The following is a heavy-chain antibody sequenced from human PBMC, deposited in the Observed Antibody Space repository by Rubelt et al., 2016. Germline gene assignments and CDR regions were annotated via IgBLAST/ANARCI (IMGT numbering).Heavy chain of an antibody. CDR1: GFTFSSSA. J-gene: IGHJ4*02. D-gene: IGHD6-13*01. Sequence: EVQLLESGGDLVQPGGSLRLSCAASGFTFSSSAMSWVRQAPGKGLEWVSVIYSGGSTYYADAVKGRVTISRDNSKDTVSLQMNSLRAEDTAVYYCARIGMYSSRWSHFDYWGQGTLVTVSS. CDR3: ARIGMYSSRWSHFDY. V-gene: IGHV3-23*03. CDR2: IYSGGST.